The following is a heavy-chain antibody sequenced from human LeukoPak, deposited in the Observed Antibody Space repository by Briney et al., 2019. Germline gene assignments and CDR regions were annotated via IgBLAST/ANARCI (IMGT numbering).Heavy chain of an antibody. Sequence: GGSLRLSCAASGFTFSSYGMLWVRQAPGKGLEWVAVIWYDGSNKYYADSVKGRFTISRDNSKNTLYLQMNSLRAEDTAVYYCARDWYSSSWYYFDYWGQGTLVTVSS. D-gene: IGHD6-13*01. CDR2: IWYDGSNK. CDR1: GFTFSSYG. J-gene: IGHJ4*02. CDR3: ARDWYSSSWYYFDY. V-gene: IGHV3-33*01.